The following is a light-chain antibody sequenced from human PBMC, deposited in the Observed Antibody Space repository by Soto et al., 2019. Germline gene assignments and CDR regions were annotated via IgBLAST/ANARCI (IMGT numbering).Light chain of an antibody. V-gene: IGKV3D-20*02. CDR2: GAS. CDR1: QSVSNNY. Sequence: EIVLTQSPGTLSLSPGERATLSCRASQSVSNNYLAWYQQKPGQAPRLLIYGASNRATGIPDRFSGSGSGTEFNLTISSLQSEDFGVYYCQQRSNWPLTFGGGTKVDI. CDR3: QQRSNWPLT. J-gene: IGKJ4*01.